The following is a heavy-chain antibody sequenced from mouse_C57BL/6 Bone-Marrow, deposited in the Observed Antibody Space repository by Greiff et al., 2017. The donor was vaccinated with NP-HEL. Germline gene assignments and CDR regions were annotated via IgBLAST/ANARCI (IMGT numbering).Heavy chain of an antibody. Sequence: EVQLVESGGGLVKPGGSLKLSCAASGFTFSSYAMSWVRQTPEKRLEWVATISDGGSYTYYPDNVKGRFTISRDNAKNNLYLQMSHLKSEDTAMYYCARGLRAYWGQGTLVTVSA. CDR1: GFTFSSYA. CDR2: ISDGGSYT. J-gene: IGHJ3*01. V-gene: IGHV5-4*01. CDR3: ARGLRAY.